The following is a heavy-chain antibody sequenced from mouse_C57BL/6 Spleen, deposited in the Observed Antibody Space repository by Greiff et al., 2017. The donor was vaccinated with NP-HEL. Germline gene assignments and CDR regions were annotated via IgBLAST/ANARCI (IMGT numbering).Heavy chain of an antibody. CDR1: GYTFTDYY. D-gene: IGHD1-1*01. Sequence: QVQLQQSGAELVRPGASVKLSCKASGYTFTDYYINWVKQRPGQGLEWIARIYPGSGNTYYNEKFKGKATLTAEKSSSTAYMQLSSLTSEDSAVYFCARSYYDSSSLYYAMDYWGQGTSVTVSS. V-gene: IGHV1-76*01. CDR2: IYPGSGNT. CDR3: ARSYYDSSSLYYAMDY. J-gene: IGHJ4*01.